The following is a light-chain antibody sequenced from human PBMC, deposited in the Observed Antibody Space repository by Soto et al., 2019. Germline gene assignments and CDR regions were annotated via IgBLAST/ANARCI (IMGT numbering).Light chain of an antibody. CDR2: GAS. V-gene: IGKV3D-15*01. CDR1: QSVSSSY. Sequence: EIVLTQSPGTLSLSPGERATLSCRASQSVSSSYLAWYQQKPGQAPRPLIYGASSRAIGIPARFSGSGSGTEFTLTISSLQSEDFAVYYCQQYNNWPRTFGQGTKVEIK. J-gene: IGKJ1*01. CDR3: QQYNNWPRT.